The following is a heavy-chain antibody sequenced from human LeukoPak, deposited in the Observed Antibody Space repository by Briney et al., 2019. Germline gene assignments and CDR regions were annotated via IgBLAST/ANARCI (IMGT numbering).Heavy chain of an antibody. CDR2: INHSGST. J-gene: IGHJ4*02. CDR1: SGSISGSYY. CDR3: ARGEEFQFSIVVVPAARPRVFDY. Sequence: PSETLSLTCTVSSGSISGSYYWSWIRPPPGKGLEWIGEINHSGSTNYNPSLKSRVTISVDTSKNQFSLKLSSVTAADTAVYYCARGEEFQFSIVVVPAARPRVFDYWGQGTLVTVSS. D-gene: IGHD2-2*01. V-gene: IGHV4-34*01.